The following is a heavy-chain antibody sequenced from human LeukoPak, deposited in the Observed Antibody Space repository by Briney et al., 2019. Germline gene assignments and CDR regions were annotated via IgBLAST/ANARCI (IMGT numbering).Heavy chain of an antibody. CDR2: ISGSGGST. CDR3: AKDYSKTSYYGSGTYYRPNWFDP. V-gene: IGHV3-23*01. D-gene: IGHD3-10*01. Sequence: GGSLRLSCGASGFTFSSYAMSWVRQAPGKGLEWVSDISGSGGSTYYADSVRGRFTLSRDNSKNTLYLQMNSLRPEDTPVYYCAKDYSKTSYYGSGTYYRPNWFDPWGQGTLVTVSS. CDR1: GFTFSSYA. J-gene: IGHJ5*02.